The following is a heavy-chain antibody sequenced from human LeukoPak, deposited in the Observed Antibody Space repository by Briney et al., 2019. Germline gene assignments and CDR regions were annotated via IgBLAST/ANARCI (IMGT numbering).Heavy chain of an antibody. CDR3: ARYLEAMYQLLFSYNYYGMDV. CDR1: GFTFSNYW. D-gene: IGHD2-2*01. CDR2: IKQDGSET. J-gene: IGHJ6*02. V-gene: IGHV3-7*02. Sequence: AGGSLRLSCTASGFTFSNYWMSWVRQTPEKGLEWVANIKQDGSETVYVDSVKGRFTISRDNSKNTLYLQMNSLRAEDTAVYYCARYLEAMYQLLFSYNYYGMDVWGQGTTVTVSS.